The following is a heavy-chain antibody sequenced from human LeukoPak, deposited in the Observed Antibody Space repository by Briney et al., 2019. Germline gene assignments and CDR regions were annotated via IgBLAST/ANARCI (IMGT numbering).Heavy chain of an antibody. CDR3: ATLTGYSSESWFDP. Sequence: SETLSLTCTVSGGSISSYYWSWIRQPPGKGLEWIGYIYSSGSTNYNPSLKSRVTISVDTSKNQFSLKLSSVTAADTAVYYCATLTGYSSESWFDPWGQGILVTVSS. CDR2: IYSSGST. D-gene: IGHD3-9*01. V-gene: IGHV4-59*01. CDR1: GGSISSYY. J-gene: IGHJ5*02.